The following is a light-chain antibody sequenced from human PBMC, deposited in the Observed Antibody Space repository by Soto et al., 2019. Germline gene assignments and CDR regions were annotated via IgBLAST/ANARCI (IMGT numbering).Light chain of an antibody. Sequence: QSALTQPPSASGTPGQSVTIPCTGTSSDVGDYNYVSWYQQHPGKAPKLMIYEVSRRPSGVPDRFSGSKSGNTASLTVSGLQAEDEADYYCSSYTSTSTVVFGGGTKLTVL. CDR2: EVS. CDR3: SSYTSTSTVV. J-gene: IGLJ2*01. CDR1: SSDVGDYNY. V-gene: IGLV2-8*01.